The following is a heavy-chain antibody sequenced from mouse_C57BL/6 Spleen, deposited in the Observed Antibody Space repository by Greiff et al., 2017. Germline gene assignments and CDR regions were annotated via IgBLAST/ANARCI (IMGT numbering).Heavy chain of an antibody. V-gene: IGHV2-2*01. CDR3: ASHEMDY. J-gene: IGHJ4*01. CDR2: IWSGGST. CDR1: GFSLTSYG. Sequence: VQLQESGPGLVQPSQSLSITCTVSGFSLTSYGVHWVRPSPGKGLEWLGVIWSGGSTDYNAAFISRLSISKDNSKSQVFFKMNSLQADDTAIYYCASHEMDYWGQGTSVTVSS.